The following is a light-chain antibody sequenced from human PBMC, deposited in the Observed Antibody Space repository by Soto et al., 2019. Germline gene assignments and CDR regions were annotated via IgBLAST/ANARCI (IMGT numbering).Light chain of an antibody. Sequence: SYELTQQPSVSVAPGKTARITCGGDNVGSKNVHWYQQKPGQAPVVLIYYDSDRPSGIPERFSGSNSGNTATLTISSVEAGDEADYYCQVWDGSSDHVLFGGGTKLTVL. V-gene: IGLV3-21*04. CDR2: YDS. J-gene: IGLJ2*01. CDR1: NVGSKN. CDR3: QVWDGSSDHVL.